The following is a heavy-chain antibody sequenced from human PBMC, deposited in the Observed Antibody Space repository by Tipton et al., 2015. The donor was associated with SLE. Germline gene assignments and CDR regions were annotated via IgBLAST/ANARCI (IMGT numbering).Heavy chain of an antibody. CDR2: IYTSGST. D-gene: IGHD3-22*01. J-gene: IGHJ3*01. Sequence: TLSLTCTVSGASISSGSYYWSWIRQSAGKGLEWIGHIYTSGSTSYNPSLKSRVTISIDMSKNQFSLRLSSVTAADTAVYYCATSLNYYDSSGPEGWGQGTMVTVSS. CDR3: ATSLNYYDSSGPEG. V-gene: IGHV4-61*09. CDR1: GASISSGSYY.